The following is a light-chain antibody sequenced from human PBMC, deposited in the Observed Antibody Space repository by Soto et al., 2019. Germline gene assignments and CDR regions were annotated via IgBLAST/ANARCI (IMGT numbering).Light chain of an antibody. CDR1: RRDVGGYNY. Sequence: QCVLTQPASGSGSPGQSITISCTGTRRDVGGYNYVSWYHHHPGTAPNLIIFDVSNRPSVVSNRFSGSKSGNTASLTISGLHPVDEADYYCSSYTTSNTRQIVFGTGTKVTVL. CDR2: DVS. J-gene: IGLJ1*01. CDR3: SSYTTSNTRQIV. V-gene: IGLV2-14*03.